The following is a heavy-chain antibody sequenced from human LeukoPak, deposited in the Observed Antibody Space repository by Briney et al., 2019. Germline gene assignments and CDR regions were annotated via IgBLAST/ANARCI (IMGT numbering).Heavy chain of an antibody. CDR3: ARDLGVWRDSSGYYLLDY. CDR1: GGSISSYY. D-gene: IGHD3-22*01. J-gene: IGHJ4*02. V-gene: IGHV4-4*07. CDR2: IYTSGST. Sequence: SETLSLTCTVSGGSISSYYWSWIRQAAGKGLEWIRRIYTSGSTNYNPSLKSRVTMSVDTSKNQFSLKLSSVTAADTAVYYCARDLGVWRDSSGYYLLDYWGQGTLVTVSS.